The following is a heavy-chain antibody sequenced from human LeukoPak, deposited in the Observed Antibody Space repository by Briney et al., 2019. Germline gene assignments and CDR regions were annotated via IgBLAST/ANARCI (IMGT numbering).Heavy chain of an antibody. CDR3: ARLAPAAGQWQVSALDS. J-gene: IGHJ4*02. CDR2: IYYSGST. D-gene: IGHD6-19*01. CDR1: GGSISSYY. V-gene: IGHV4-59*08. Sequence: SETLSLTCTVSGGSISSYYWSWIRQPPGKGLEWIGYIYYSGSTNYNPSLKSRVTISVDTSKNQFSLKLSSVTAADTAVYYCARLAPAAGQWQVSALDSWGQGTLVTVSS.